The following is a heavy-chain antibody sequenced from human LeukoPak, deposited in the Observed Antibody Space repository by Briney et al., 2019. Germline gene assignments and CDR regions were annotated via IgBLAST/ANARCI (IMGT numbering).Heavy chain of an antibody. CDR2: INTNTGNP. CDR1: GYTFTSYA. V-gene: IGHV7-4-1*02. Sequence: ASVKVSCKASGYTFTSYAMNWVRQAPGQGLEWMGWINTNTGNPTYAQGFTGRFVFSLDTSVSTAYLQISSLKAEDTAVYYCAGNICSGGSCYSIYFDYWGQGTLVTVSS. J-gene: IGHJ4*02. CDR3: AGNICSGGSCYSIYFDY. D-gene: IGHD2-15*01.